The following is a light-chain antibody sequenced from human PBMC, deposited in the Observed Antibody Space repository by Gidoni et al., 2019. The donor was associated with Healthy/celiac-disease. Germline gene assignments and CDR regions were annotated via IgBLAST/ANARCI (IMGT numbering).Light chain of an antibody. V-gene: IGKV1-39*01. CDR1: QSISSY. Sequence: DIQMTQSPSSLSASVGDRVTITCRASQSISSYLNWYQQKPGKAPKLLIYAASSLKSGVPSSFSGSGSGTDFTLTISSLQPEDFATYYCQHSYSTPLTFGGGTKVEIK. CDR3: QHSYSTPLT. CDR2: AAS. J-gene: IGKJ4*01.